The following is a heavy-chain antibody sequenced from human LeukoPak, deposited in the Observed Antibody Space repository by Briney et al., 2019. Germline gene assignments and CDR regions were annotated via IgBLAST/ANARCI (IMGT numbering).Heavy chain of an antibody. D-gene: IGHD4/OR15-4a*01. CDR1: GGSISSGDYY. CDR3: AREAKDYYYYGMDV. J-gene: IGHJ6*02. V-gene: IGHV4-30-4*01. CDR2: IYYSGST. Sequence: PSETLSLTCTVSGGSISSGDYYWSWIRQPPGKGLEWIGYIYYSGSTYYNPFLKSRVTISVDTSKNQFSLKLSSVTAADTAVYYCAREAKDYYYYGMDVWGQGTTVTVSS.